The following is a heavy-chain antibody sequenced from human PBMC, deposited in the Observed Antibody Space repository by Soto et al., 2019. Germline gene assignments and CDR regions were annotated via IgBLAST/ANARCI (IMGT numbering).Heavy chain of an antibody. J-gene: IGHJ6*02. CDR2: ISHTGNS. V-gene: IGHV4-30-4*01. CDR3: ARVGEVVDVPPQSYYYRYGMDV. D-gene: IGHD2-15*01. CDR1: GDSMRRSDYY. Sequence: QVQLQQSGPGLVKPSQTLSLTCTVSGDSMRRSDYYWSWIHQAPGKGLEWIGYISHTGNSHYNPSLESRVSISIDTSNNQFSLRLTSMTAADTAVYFSARVGEVVDVPPQSYYYRYGMDVWGQGTTVVVSS.